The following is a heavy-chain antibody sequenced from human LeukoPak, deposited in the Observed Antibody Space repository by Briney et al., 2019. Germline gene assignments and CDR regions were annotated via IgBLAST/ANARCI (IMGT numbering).Heavy chain of an antibody. CDR3: ARDALRARAFDL. J-gene: IGHJ3*01. CDR1: GFAFGSHW. Sequence: GGSLRLSCVASGFAFGSHWMHWVRQVPGKGLVWVSRINPDATRTTYADSVQGRFTISRDNANNTLFLQMTTLGAEDTAVYYCARDALRARAFDLWGQGTMVTVSS. D-gene: IGHD3-10*01. V-gene: IGHV3-74*01. CDR2: INPDATRT.